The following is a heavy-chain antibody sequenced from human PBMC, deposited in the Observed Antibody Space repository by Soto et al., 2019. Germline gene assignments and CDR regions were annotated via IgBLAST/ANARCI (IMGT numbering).Heavy chain of an antibody. Sequence: GVSLRLSCSSSGFNFSFYAMHWVRQTPGKGLEWVAVISFDGNNIYYADSVRGRFTISRDSSSSMLYLQMNNLKPEDSAIYYCARAGCSSIWCVTQFDNWGQGTLVTVYS. CDR2: ISFDGNNI. V-gene: IGHV3-30-3*01. D-gene: IGHD2-2*01. J-gene: IGHJ4*02. CDR1: GFNFSFYA. CDR3: ARAGCSSIWCVTQFDN.